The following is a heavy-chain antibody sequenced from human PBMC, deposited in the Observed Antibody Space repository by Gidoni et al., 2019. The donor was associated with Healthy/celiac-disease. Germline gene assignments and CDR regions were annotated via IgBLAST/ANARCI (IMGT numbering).Heavy chain of an antibody. Sequence: EVQLVESGGGLVQPGRSLRLPCAASGFTFDDYAMHWVRQAPGKGLAWVSGISWNSGSIGYADSVKGRFTISRDNAKNSLYLQMNSLRAEDTALYYCAKAGYGYDFWSGYYLGGMDVWGQGTTVTVSS. CDR3: AKAGYGYDFWSGYYLGGMDV. J-gene: IGHJ6*02. CDR1: GFTFDDYA. D-gene: IGHD3-3*01. CDR2: ISWNSGSI. V-gene: IGHV3-9*01.